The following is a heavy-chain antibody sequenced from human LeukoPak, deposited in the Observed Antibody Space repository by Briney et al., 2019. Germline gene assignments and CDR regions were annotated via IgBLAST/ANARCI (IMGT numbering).Heavy chain of an antibody. CDR1: GFSFSVFW. V-gene: IGHV3-74*01. CDR2: IKTDGSIT. J-gene: IGHJ6*03. CDR3: ARDPHYYYYYYYMDV. Sequence: PGGSLRLSCAASGFSFSVFWMHWVRQVPGKGPVWVSRIKTDGSITDYADSVKGRFTISRDNAKNTLYLQMNSLRAEDTAVYYCARDPHYYYYYYYMDVWGKGTTVTVSS.